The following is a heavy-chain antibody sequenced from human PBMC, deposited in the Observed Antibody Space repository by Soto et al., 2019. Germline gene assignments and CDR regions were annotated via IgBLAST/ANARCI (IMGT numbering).Heavy chain of an antibody. Sequence: PGGSLRLSCAASGFTFGSFEMNWVRQSPGKGLEWVAYINSGGSAIHYGDAVKGRFTISRDNTKNSLYLQMNSLRVEDTAIYYCVKEMSVTYSGYDALHIWGQGTMVTVSS. V-gene: IGHV3-48*03. CDR3: VKEMSVTYSGYDALHI. D-gene: IGHD3-22*01. CDR1: GFTFGSFE. CDR2: INSGGSAI. J-gene: IGHJ3*02.